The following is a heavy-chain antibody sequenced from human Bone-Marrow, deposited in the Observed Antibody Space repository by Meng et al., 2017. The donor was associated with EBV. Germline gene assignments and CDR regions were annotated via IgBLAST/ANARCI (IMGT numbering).Heavy chain of an antibody. CDR2: ISTYNGNT. D-gene: IGHD2-2*03. V-gene: IGHV1-18*01. CDR1: GYIFNTYG. CDR3: ARGGYCVSTSCAHFDY. J-gene: IGHJ4*02. Sequence: VQRVQSGPEGEKPGASVKVPCKTSGYIFNTYGVTWVRQAPGQGLEWMGWISTYNGNTNYAQKFQGRVTMTTDTSTSTVYLELRSLRSDDTAVYFCARGGYCVSTSCAHFDYWGQGTLVTVSS.